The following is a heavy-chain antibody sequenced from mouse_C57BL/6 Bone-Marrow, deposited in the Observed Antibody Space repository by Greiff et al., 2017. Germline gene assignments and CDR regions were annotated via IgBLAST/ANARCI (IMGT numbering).Heavy chain of an antibody. Sequence: EVKLMESGGGLVKPGGSLKLSCAASGFTFSSYTMSWVRQTPEKRLEWVATISGGGGNTYYPDSVKGRFTISRDNAKNTLYLQMSSLRSEDTALXYCARRYYYGTFDYWGQGTTLTVSS. CDR3: ARRYYYGTFDY. V-gene: IGHV5-9*01. J-gene: IGHJ2*01. CDR1: GFTFSSYT. CDR2: ISGGGGNT. D-gene: IGHD1-1*01.